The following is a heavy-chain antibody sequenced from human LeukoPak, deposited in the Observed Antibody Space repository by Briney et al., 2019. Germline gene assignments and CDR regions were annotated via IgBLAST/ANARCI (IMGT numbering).Heavy chain of an antibody. Sequence: SETLSLTCTVSGGSISSYYWSWIRQPPGKGLEWIGYIYYSGSTNYNPSLKSRVTISVDTSKNQFSLKLSSVTAADTAVYYCARAGNYGSGSYRRPSYYYMDVWGKGTTVTISS. CDR2: IYYSGST. CDR3: ARAGNYGSGSYRRPSYYYMDV. D-gene: IGHD3-10*01. V-gene: IGHV4-59*01. CDR1: GGSISSYY. J-gene: IGHJ6*03.